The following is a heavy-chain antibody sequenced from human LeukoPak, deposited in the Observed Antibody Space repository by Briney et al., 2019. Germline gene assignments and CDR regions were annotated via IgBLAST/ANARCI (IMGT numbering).Heavy chain of an antibody. CDR2: INPNSGGT. V-gene: IGHV1-2*02. D-gene: IGHD5-18*01. J-gene: IGHJ4*02. CDR1: GYTFTGYY. Sequence: AASVKVSCRASGYTFTGYYIHWVRQAPGQGLEWMGWINPNSGGTNYTQKFQGRVTMTRDTSIGTAYMELSRLRSDDTAVYYCARDRGYSYGYVAYWRQGTLVTVS. CDR3: ARDRGYSYGYVAY.